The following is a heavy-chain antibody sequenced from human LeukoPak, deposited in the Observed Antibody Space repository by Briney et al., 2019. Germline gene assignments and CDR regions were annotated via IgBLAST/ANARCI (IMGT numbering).Heavy chain of an antibody. CDR2: ITVSGGTT. Sequence: GGSLRLSCAASGFTFSSYEMNWVRQAPGKGLEWVSSITVSGGTTNYADSVKGRFTISRDNSKNTLYLQMNSLRAEDTAIYYCAKDPNGDYIGAFDTWGQGTKVTVSS. V-gene: IGHV3-23*01. CDR1: GFTFSSYE. D-gene: IGHD2-8*01. J-gene: IGHJ3*02. CDR3: AKDPNGDYIGAFDT.